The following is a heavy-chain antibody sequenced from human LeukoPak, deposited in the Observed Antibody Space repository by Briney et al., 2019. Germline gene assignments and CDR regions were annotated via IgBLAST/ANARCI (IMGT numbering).Heavy chain of an antibody. V-gene: IGHV1-18*01. CDR1: GYTFTNYG. D-gene: IGHD3-9*01. J-gene: IGHJ4*02. Sequence: ASVKVSCQASGYTFTNYGVSWVRQAPGQGLEWMGWISAYNGNRNYAQKFEGRVTMTTDTSTTTAYMELRSLRSDDTAVYYCARVELRYFDWLLCGPDYWGQGTLVTVSS. CDR3: ARVELRYFDWLLCGPDY. CDR2: ISAYNGNR.